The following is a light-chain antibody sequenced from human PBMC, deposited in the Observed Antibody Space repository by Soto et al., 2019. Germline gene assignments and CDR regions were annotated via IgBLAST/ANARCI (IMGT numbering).Light chain of an antibody. CDR2: GAS. CDR3: QQYNSWPPRYT. J-gene: IGKJ2*01. CDR1: QSVSSN. V-gene: IGKV3-15*01. Sequence: EIVMTQSPATLSVSPGERATLSCRASQSVSSNLAWYHQKPGQAPRLLIYGASTRATGIPARFSGSGSGTEFTLTISSLQSEDSAVYYCQQYNSWPPRYTFGQGTKLEIK.